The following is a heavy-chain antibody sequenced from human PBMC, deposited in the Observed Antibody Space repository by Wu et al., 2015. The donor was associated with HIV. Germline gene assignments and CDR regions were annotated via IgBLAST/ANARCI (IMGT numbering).Heavy chain of an antibody. D-gene: IGHD6-19*01. J-gene: IGHJ4*02. V-gene: IGHV1-2*02. CDR3: ARALRPVADALELDL. Sequence: QVQLVQSGAEVKKPGASVRVTCRASGYSVSDYGVHWVRQAPGQGLEWMGWINHNSGGATYVEQFQGRVAMTRDTSINTAFMDLRSLKFDDTALYYCARALRPVADALELDLWGQGTLVTVSS. CDR2: INHNSGGA. CDR1: GYSVSDYG.